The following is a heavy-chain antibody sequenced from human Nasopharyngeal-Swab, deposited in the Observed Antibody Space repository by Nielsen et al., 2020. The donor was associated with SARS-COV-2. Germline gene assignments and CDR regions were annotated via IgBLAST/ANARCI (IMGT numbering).Heavy chain of an antibody. J-gene: IGHJ4*02. CDR2: IEQHGSAT. Sequence: GESLKISWVVSGFTFSTYYMGWVRQAPGKGLEWVAHIEQHGSATIYVDSVKGRFTISRDNAKNSLYLQMNSLRAEDTAVYYCARWNFAFDYWGQGTVVTVSS. V-gene: IGHV3-7*01. CDR1: GFTFSTYY. D-gene: IGHD1-1*01. CDR3: ARWNFAFDY.